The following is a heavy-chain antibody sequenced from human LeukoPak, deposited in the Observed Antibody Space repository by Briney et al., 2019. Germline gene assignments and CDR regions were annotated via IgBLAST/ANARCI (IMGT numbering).Heavy chain of an antibody. CDR1: SGSISSSRYY. Sequence: SETLSLTCTVSSGSISSSRYYWGWIRQPPGKGLESIGSIKFGGMAFYNPPLKSRVTVSADASKNEFSLRLTSVTAADTAVYYCARQPRGAHQYYYMDFWGKGTTVMVSS. J-gene: IGHJ6*03. D-gene: IGHD3-16*01. CDR3: ARQPRGAHQYYYMDF. CDR2: IKFGGMA. V-gene: IGHV4-39*01.